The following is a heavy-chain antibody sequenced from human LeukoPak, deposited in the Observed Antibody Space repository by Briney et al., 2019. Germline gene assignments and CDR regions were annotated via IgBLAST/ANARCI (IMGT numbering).Heavy chain of an antibody. V-gene: IGHV1-18*01. Sequence: GASXXVSCKASGYTFTSYGISWVRQAPGQGLEWMGWISAYNGNTNYAQKLQGRVTMTTDTSTSTAYMELRSLRSDDTAVYYCARDFYDSSGDTYAFDIWGQGTMVTVSS. CDR2: ISAYNGNT. CDR3: ARDFYDSSGDTYAFDI. J-gene: IGHJ3*02. CDR1: GYTFTSYG. D-gene: IGHD3-22*01.